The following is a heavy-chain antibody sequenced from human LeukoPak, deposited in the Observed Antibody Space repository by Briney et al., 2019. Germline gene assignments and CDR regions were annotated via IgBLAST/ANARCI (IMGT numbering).Heavy chain of an antibody. CDR3: ARGRGSSGAFDI. Sequence: SVKVSCEASGGTFSSYAISWVRQAPGQGLEWMGGIIPIFGTANYAQKFQGRVTITTDESTSTAYMELSSLRSEDTAVYYCARGRGSSGAFDIWGQGTMVTVSS. CDR1: GGTFSSYA. D-gene: IGHD6-6*01. CDR2: IIPIFGTA. J-gene: IGHJ3*02. V-gene: IGHV1-69*05.